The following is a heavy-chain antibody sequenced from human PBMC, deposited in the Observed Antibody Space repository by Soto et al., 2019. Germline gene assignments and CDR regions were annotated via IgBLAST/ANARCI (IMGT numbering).Heavy chain of an antibody. CDR2: IYYSGST. D-gene: IGHD2-21*02. V-gene: IGHV4-39*01. CDR3: ASSIGGDFIDY. Sequence: SETLSLTCPVSGGSISSSSYYWGWIRQPPGKGLEWIGSIYYSGSTYYNPSLKSRVTISVDTSKNQFSLKLSSVTAADTAVYYCASSIGGDFIDYWGQGTLVTVSS. J-gene: IGHJ4*02. CDR1: GGSISSSSYY.